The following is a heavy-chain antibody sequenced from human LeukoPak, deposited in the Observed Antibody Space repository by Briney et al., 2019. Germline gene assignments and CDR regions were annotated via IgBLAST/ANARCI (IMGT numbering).Heavy chain of an antibody. CDR1: GGSFSGYY. CDR2: INHSGST. Sequence: SETLSLTCAVYGGSFSGYYWSWIRQPPGKGLEWIGEINHSGSTNYNPSLKSRVTISVDTSKNQFSLKLSSVTAADTAVYYCASGLSGSYYRDAFDIWGQETMVTVSS. J-gene: IGHJ3*02. D-gene: IGHD1-26*01. V-gene: IGHV4-34*01. CDR3: ASGLSGSYYRDAFDI.